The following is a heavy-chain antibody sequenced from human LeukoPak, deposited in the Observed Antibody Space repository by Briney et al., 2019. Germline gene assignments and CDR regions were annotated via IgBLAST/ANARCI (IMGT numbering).Heavy chain of an antibody. CDR2: ISSGSSTI. Sequence: GRSLRLSCAASGFTFSSYGMHWVRQAPGKGLEWVSHISSGSSTIYYTDSVKGRFTISRDNAKNSLYLQMNSLRAEDTAVYYCARGQLTDPRIDYWGQGTLVTVSS. CDR3: ARGQLTDPRIDY. D-gene: IGHD6-13*01. J-gene: IGHJ4*02. V-gene: IGHV3-48*04. CDR1: GFTFSSYG.